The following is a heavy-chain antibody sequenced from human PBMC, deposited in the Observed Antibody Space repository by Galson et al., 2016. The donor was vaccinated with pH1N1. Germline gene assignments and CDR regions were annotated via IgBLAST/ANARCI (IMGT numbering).Heavy chain of an antibody. J-gene: IGHJ4*02. Sequence: SLRLSCAASGFTLSCCAMHWVRQAPGKGLECVALISKDGNNVYYADSVKGRFTISRDNSKNTLYLQTNSLRAEDTAIYYCVKLDSSGYYYGRFDSWGQGTLVTVSS. V-gene: IGHV3-30*04. CDR3: VKLDSSGYYYGRFDS. CDR2: ISKDGNNV. CDR1: GFTLSCCA. D-gene: IGHD3-22*01.